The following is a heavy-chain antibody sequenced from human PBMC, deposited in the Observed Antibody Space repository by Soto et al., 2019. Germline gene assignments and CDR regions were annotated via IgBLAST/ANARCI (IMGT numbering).Heavy chain of an antibody. CDR2: IYHGST. Sequence: SETLSLTCTVSGGSISSGGYSWSWIRQPPGKGLEWIGYIYHGSTYYNPSLKSRVTISVDRSKNQFSLKLSSATAADTAVYYCARITYCGGDCYRGFDPWGQGTLVTVSS. J-gene: IGHJ5*02. V-gene: IGHV4-30-2*01. CDR3: ARITYCGGDCYRGFDP. CDR1: GGSISSGGYS. D-gene: IGHD2-21*02.